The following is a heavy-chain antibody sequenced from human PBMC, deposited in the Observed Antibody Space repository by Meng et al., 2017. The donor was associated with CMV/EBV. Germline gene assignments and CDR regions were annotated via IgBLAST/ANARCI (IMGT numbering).Heavy chain of an antibody. D-gene: IGHD5-18*01. Sequence: GGSLRLSCAASGFTFSSYAMHWVRQAPGKGLEWVAVISYDGSNKYYADSVKGRFTISRDNSKNTLYLQMNSLGAEDTAVYYCARGWLRARIDYWGQGTLVTVSS. CDR1: GFTFSSYA. CDR2: ISYDGSNK. J-gene: IGHJ4*02. CDR3: ARGWLRARIDY. V-gene: IGHV3-30*04.